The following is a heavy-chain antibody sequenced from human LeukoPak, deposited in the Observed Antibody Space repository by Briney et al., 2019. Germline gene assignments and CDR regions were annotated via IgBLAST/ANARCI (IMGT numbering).Heavy chain of an antibody. D-gene: IGHD3-3*01. V-gene: IGHV4-38-2*01. CDR3: AGADTIFGAGPGW. CDR1: GYSISSGYY. CDR2: IYHSGST. Sequence: SETLSLTCAVSGYSISSGYYWGWIRQPPGKGLEWIGSIYHSGSTYYNPSLKSRVTISVDTSKNQVSLKLSSVTAADTAVYYCAGADTIFGAGPGWWGQGTLVTVSS. J-gene: IGHJ4*02.